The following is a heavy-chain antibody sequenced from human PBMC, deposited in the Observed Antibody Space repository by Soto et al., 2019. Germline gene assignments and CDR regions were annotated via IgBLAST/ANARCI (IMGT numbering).Heavy chain of an antibody. Sequence: SETLSLTCTVSGGSISSSSYYWGWIRQPPGKGLEWIGSIYYSGSTYYNPSLKSRVTISVDTSKNQFSLKVNSVTVADTAIYYCARLGGYCSGTRCYGFYGMDVWGLGTTVTVSS. D-gene: IGHD2-2*01. CDR2: IYYSGST. CDR3: ARLGGYCSGTRCYGFYGMDV. J-gene: IGHJ6*02. CDR1: GGSISSSSYY. V-gene: IGHV4-39*01.